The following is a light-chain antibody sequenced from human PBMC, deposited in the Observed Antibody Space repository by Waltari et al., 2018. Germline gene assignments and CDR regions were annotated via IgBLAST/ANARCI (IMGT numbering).Light chain of an antibody. CDR2: GAS. J-gene: IGKJ4*01. CDR1: QGISSY. Sequence: AIRITQSPSSLSASTGDRVTITCQASQGISSYLAWYQQKPGKAPKLLIYGASTLQSGVPSRFSGSGSGTDFTLTISCLQSEDFATYYCQQYHNYPFFGGGTRVEIK. CDR3: QQYHNYPF. V-gene: IGKV1-8*01.